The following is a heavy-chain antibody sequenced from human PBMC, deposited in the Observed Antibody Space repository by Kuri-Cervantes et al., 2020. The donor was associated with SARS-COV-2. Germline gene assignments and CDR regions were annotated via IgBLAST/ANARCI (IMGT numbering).Heavy chain of an antibody. J-gene: IGHJ6*02. CDR1: GYTFTSYY. V-gene: IGHV1-46*01. CDR2: INPSGGST. D-gene: IGHD2-2*01. Sequence: ASVKVSCKASGYTFTSYYMHWVRQAPGQGLEWMGIINPSGGSTSYAQKFQGRVTMTGDTSTSTVYMELSSLRSEDTAVYYCARDFGVPAALAYYYGMDVWGPGTMVTVSS. CDR3: ARDFGVPAALAYYYGMDV.